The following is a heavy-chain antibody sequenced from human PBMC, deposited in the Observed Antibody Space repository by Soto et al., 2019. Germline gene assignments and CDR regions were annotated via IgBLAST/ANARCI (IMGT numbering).Heavy chain of an antibody. CDR1: GFTFSDYY. D-gene: IGHD3-22*01. V-gene: IGHV3-11*06. Sequence: PGGSLRLSCAASGFTFSDYYMSWIRQAPGKGLEWVSYISSSSSYTNYADSVKGRFTISRDNAKNSLYLQMNSLRAEDTAVYYCARAQGWYDSSGYCDYWGQGTLVTVSS. CDR2: ISSSSSYT. J-gene: IGHJ4*02. CDR3: ARAQGWYDSSGYCDY.